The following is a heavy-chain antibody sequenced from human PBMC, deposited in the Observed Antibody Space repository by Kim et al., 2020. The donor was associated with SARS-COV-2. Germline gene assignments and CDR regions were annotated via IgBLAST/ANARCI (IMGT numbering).Heavy chain of an antibody. J-gene: IGHJ3*02. Sequence: SETLSLTCTVSGGSISSSSYYWGWIRQPPGKGLEWIGSIYYSGSTYYNPSLKSRVTISVDTSKNQFSLKLSSVTAADTAVYYCARLVRPLIVGEQKAAFDIWGQGTMVTVSS. CDR1: GGSISSSSYY. D-gene: IGHD1-26*01. V-gene: IGHV4-39*01. CDR2: IYYSGST. CDR3: ARLVRPLIVGEQKAAFDI.